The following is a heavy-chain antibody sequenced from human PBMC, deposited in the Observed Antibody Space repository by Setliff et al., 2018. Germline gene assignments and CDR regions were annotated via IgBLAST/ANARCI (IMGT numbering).Heavy chain of an antibody. Sequence: ASVKVSCKTSGYTFTGYFIHWVRQAPRQGPEWLGWINPKSGVTSYAQSFQGRIAMTRDTSINTVYMELNSLTSDDAAVYFCAREGGLQGATSYYYFYNYINVWGKGTKVTVS. CDR3: AREGGLQGATSYYYFYNYINV. J-gene: IGHJ6*03. V-gene: IGHV1-2*02. D-gene: IGHD1-26*01. CDR2: INPKSGVT. CDR1: GYTFTGYF.